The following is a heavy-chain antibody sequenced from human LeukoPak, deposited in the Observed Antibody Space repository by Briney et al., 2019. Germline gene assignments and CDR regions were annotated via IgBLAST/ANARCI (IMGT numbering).Heavy chain of an antibody. CDR1: GFTVSSNY. J-gene: IGHJ4*02. CDR3: ARVRFDYGDYYNNFDY. CDR2: IYSGGST. V-gene: IGHV3-53*01. D-gene: IGHD4-17*01. Sequence: GGSLRLSCAASGFTVSSNYMSWVRQAPGKGLEWVSVIYSGGSTYYADSVKGRFTISRDNSKNTLYLQMNSLRAEDTAVYYCARVRFDYGDYYNNFDYWGQGTLVTVSS.